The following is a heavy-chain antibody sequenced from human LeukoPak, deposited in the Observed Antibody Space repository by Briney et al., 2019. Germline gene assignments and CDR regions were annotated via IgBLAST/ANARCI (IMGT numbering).Heavy chain of an antibody. CDR2: INHSGST. V-gene: IGHV4-34*01. J-gene: IGHJ4*02. Sequence: SETLSLTCAVYGGSFSGYYRSWIRQPPGKGLEWIGEINHSGSTNYNPSLKSRVTMSVDTSKNQFSLKLSSVTAADTAVYYCAAGAYYYDSWGQGTLVTISS. CDR3: AAGAYYYDS. D-gene: IGHD3-22*01. CDR1: GGSFSGYY.